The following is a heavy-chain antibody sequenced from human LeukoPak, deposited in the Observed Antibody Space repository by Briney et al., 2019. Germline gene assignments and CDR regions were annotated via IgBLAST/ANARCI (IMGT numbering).Heavy chain of an antibody. CDR1: GFTFSSYW. CDR3: AREADCSGGSCYVDY. CDR2: IKQDGSEK. J-gene: IGHJ4*02. V-gene: IGHV3-7*01. D-gene: IGHD2-15*01. Sequence: AGGTLRLSCAASGFTFSSYWMSWVRQAPGKGLEWVANIKQDGSEKYYVDSVKGRFTISRDNAKNSLYLQMNSLRAEDTAVYYCAREADCSGGSCYVDYWGQGTLVTVSS.